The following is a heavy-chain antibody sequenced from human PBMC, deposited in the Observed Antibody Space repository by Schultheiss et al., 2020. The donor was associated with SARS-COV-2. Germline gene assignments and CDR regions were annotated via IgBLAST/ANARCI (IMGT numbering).Heavy chain of an antibody. V-gene: IGHV4-39*07. CDR1: GGSISSGGYY. CDR3: GRRAVAGTGWFDP. Sequence: SETLSLTCTVSGGSISSGGYYWSWIRQPPGKGLEWIGEINHSGSTNYNPSLKSRVTISVDTSKNQFSLKLSSVTAADTAVYYCGRRAVAGTGWFDPWGQGTLVTVSS. CDR2: INHSGST. D-gene: IGHD6-19*01. J-gene: IGHJ5*02.